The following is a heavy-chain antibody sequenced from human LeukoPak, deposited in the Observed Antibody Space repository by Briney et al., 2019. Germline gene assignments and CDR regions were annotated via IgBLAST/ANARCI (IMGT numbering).Heavy chain of an antibody. CDR2: ISDSSDST. CDR3: ARDGGGGGYCSSTSCAPPFVDFDY. CDR1: GFTFSSYA. J-gene: IGHJ4*02. D-gene: IGHD2-2*01. V-gene: IGHV3-23*01. Sequence: PGGSLRLSCAASGFTFSSYAMSWVRQAPGKGLEWVSAISDSSDSTYYADSVKGRFTISRDNSKNTLYLQMDSLRAEDTAVYYCARDGGGGGYCSSTSCAPPFVDFDYWGQGTLVTVSS.